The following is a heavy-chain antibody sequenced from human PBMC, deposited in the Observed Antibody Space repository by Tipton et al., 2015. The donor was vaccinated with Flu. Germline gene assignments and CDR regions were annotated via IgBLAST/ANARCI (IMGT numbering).Heavy chain of an antibody. V-gene: IGHV3-21*01. D-gene: IGHD6-25*01. Sequence: SLRLSCAASGFTFSASYMNWVRQAPGKGLEWVSSISTGSSHTDYADSVKGRFTISRDNAQNSLYLQMTTLRAEDTAVYYCTRVPVSGRYREEYYQYFGMDVWGQGTTVTVSS. CDR2: ISTGSSHT. CDR3: TRVPVSGRYREEYYQYFGMDV. J-gene: IGHJ6*02. CDR1: GFTFSASY.